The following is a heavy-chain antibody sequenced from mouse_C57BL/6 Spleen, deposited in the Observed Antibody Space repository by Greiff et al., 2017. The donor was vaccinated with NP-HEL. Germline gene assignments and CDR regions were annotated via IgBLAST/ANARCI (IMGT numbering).Heavy chain of an antibody. CDR3: TRSGGKNYGYGGNY. CDR1: GYTFTDYE. Sequence: VQLQQSGAELVRPGASVTLSCKASGYTFTDYEMHWVKQTPVHGLEWIGAIDPETGGTAYNQKFKGKAILTADKSSSTAYLELRSLTSEDSAVYYCTRSGGKNYGYGGNYWGQGTTLTVSS. V-gene: IGHV1-15*01. J-gene: IGHJ2*01. CDR2: IDPETGGT. D-gene: IGHD2-2*01.